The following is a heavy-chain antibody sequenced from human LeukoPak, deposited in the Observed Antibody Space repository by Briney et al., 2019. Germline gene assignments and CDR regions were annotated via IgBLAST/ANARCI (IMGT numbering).Heavy chain of an antibody. D-gene: IGHD3-16*01. CDR2: INPSGGST. V-gene: IGHV1-46*01. CDR1: GGTFSSYA. CDR3: ARDGFESGPPLWGIVY. J-gene: IGHJ4*02. Sequence: GASVKVSCKASGGTFSSYAISWVRQAPGQGLEWMGIINPSGGSTSYAQKFQGRVTMTRDMSTSTVYMELSSLRSEDTAVYYCARDGFESGPPLWGIVYWGQGTLVTVSS.